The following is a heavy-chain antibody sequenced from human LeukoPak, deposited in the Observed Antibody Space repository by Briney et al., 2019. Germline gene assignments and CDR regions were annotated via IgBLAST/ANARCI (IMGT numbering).Heavy chain of an antibody. D-gene: IGHD6-19*01. CDR1: GFTFSNYA. V-gene: IGHV3-30-3*02. Sequence: GRSLRLSCAASGFTFSNYAMHWVRQAPGEGLEWVAVISYDGSNTFYADSVKGRFTISRDTSKNTLSMQMNSLRTEDTAVYYCAKEGRGWLFYFDFWGQGTLVTVSS. CDR3: AKEGRGWLFYFDF. J-gene: IGHJ4*02. CDR2: ISYDGSNT.